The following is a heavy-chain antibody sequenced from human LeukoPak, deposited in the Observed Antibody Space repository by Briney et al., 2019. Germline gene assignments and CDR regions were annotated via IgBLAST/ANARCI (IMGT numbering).Heavy chain of an antibody. CDR2: MSDSGNP. J-gene: IGHJ4*02. V-gene: IGHV4-59*01. CDR3: AKVSAAIVSGVERLGADFEY. Sequence: SETLSLSCSVSGDSRRPFYCNWIRQPPGKGLEWIGYMSDSGNPNFHPSLKGRVTTSVDASKRQFSLRLTSVTAADTAVYYCAKVSAAIVSGVERLGADFEYWGQGVLVTVSS. CDR1: GDSRRPFY. D-gene: IGHD3-3*01.